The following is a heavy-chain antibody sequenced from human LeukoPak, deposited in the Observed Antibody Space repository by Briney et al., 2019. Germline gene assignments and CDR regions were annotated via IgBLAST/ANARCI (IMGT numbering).Heavy chain of an antibody. D-gene: IGHD6-13*01. Sequence: SETLSLTCAVYGGSFSGYYWSWIRQPPGKGLEWIGEINHSGSTNYNPSLKSRVTISVDTSKNQFSLKLSSVTAADTAVYYCARGQRWYSSNWFDPWGQGTLVTVSP. V-gene: IGHV4-34*01. CDR3: ARGQRWYSSNWFDP. J-gene: IGHJ5*02. CDR1: GGSFSGYY. CDR2: INHSGST.